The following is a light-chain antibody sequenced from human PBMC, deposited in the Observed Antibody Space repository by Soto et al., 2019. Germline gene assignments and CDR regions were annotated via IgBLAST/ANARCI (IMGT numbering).Light chain of an antibody. CDR1: QSVRSSY. V-gene: IGKV3-20*01. Sequence: EIVLTQSPGTLSLSPGERASLSCRASQSVRSSYLAWYQQEPGQAPRLLIYDASSRATGIPDRFSGSGSGTDFTLTISRLEPEDFAVYYCQQYGTSPWTFGQGTKVEIK. J-gene: IGKJ1*01. CDR2: DAS. CDR3: QQYGTSPWT.